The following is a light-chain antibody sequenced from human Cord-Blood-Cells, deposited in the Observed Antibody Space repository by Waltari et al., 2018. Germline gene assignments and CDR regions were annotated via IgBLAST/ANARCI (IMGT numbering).Light chain of an antibody. J-gene: IGLJ1*01. CDR1: SSYVGGYTS. CDR3: SSYAGSNNYV. Sequence: QSALTQPPSASGSPGPSVTILCPGTSSYVGGYTSVSWYQQHPGKAPKLMIYEVSKRPSGVPDRFSGSKSGNTASLTVSGLQAEDEADYYCSSYAGSNNYVFGTGTKVTVL. V-gene: IGLV2-8*01. CDR2: EVS.